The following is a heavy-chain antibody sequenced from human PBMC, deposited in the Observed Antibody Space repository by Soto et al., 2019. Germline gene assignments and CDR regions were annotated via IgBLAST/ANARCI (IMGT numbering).Heavy chain of an antibody. Sequence: QVQLQESGPGLVKPSESLSLTYTGSGGSVSGYYWSWVRQSPGTGLDWIGYIYYSGSTKYNPSLKSRVAISVDTSKNQFSLKVNSVTAADTAVYYCARHVANGFTFDLWGRGALVTVSS. J-gene: IGHJ2*01. CDR2: IYYSGST. V-gene: IGHV4-59*08. CDR3: ARHVANGFTFDL. D-gene: IGHD2-21*01. CDR1: GGSVSGYY.